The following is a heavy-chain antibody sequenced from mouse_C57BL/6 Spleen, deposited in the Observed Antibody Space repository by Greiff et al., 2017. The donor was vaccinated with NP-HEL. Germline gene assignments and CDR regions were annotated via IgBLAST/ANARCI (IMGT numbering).Heavy chain of an antibody. CDR1: GYSITSGYY. J-gene: IGHJ1*03. D-gene: IGHD2-4*01. CDR2: ISYDGSN. V-gene: IGHV3-6*01. Sequence: EVQLQQSGPGLVKPSQSLSLTCSVTGYSITSGYYWNWIRQFPGNKLEWMGYISYDGSNNYNPSLKNRSSITRDTSKNQFFLKLNSVTTEDTAAYYCARGDYDGYFGVWGTGTTVTVSS. CDR3: ARGDYDGYFGV.